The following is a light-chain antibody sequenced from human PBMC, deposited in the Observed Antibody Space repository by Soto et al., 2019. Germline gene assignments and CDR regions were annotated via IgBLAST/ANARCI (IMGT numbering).Light chain of an antibody. V-gene: IGKV3-11*01. Sequence: EIVLTQSPATLSLSPGERVTLSCRASQSVSSYLAWYQQKPGQAPRLLIYDASKRATGIPPRFSGRGSGTDFTRTISSLEPEDFAVYYCQQRSDWPVTFGPGTTVDF. CDR3: QQRSDWPVT. CDR2: DAS. J-gene: IGKJ3*01. CDR1: QSVSSY.